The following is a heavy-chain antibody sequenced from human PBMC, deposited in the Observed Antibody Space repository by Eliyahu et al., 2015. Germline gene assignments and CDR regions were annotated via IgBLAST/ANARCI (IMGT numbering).Heavy chain of an antibody. CDR1: GYTFTGYA. CDR2: INTDNGKT. D-gene: IGHD3-10*01. Sequence: QVQLVQSGAEVKKPGASVKVSCKASGYTFTGYAIHWVRQAPGQSLEWMGWINTDNGKTKNSQKFQGRVTLTSDTSASTAHMQLGSLRSEDTAVYYCARVGAPLGPVNWFDRWGQGSLVTVSS. CDR3: ARVGAPLGPVNWFDR. V-gene: IGHV1-3*04. J-gene: IGHJ5*02.